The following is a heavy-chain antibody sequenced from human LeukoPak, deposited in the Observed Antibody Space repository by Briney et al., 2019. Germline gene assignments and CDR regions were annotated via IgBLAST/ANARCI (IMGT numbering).Heavy chain of an antibody. CDR3: ATATDSQIGQSSNYFYYYYMDV. Sequence: GASVKVSCRTSGYTFTDWHMHWVRQAPGQGLEWMGWINPNSGGTDYAQKFEGRVTMTRDTSINTAYMELSRLRADDTAVYYCATATDSQIGQSSNYFYYYYMDVWGKGTTVTISS. V-gene: IGHV1-2*02. CDR2: INPNSGGT. D-gene: IGHD4-17*01. CDR1: GYTFTDWH. J-gene: IGHJ6*03.